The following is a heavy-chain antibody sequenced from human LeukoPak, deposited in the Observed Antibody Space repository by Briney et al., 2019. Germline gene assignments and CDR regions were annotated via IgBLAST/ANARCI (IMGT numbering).Heavy chain of an antibody. Sequence: GESLKISCKGSGYSFTSYWIGWVRQMPGKGLEWMGIIYPGDSDTRYSPSFRGQVTISADKSISTAYLQWSSLKASDTAMYYCARQWPRWLQSEGAFDIWGQGTMVTVSS. CDR2: IYPGDSDT. V-gene: IGHV5-51*01. CDR1: GYSFTSYW. D-gene: IGHD5-24*01. CDR3: ARQWPRWLQSEGAFDI. J-gene: IGHJ3*02.